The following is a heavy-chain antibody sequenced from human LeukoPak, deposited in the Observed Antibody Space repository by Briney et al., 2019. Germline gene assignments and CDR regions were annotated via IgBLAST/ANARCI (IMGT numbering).Heavy chain of an antibody. J-gene: IGHJ4*02. CDR1: GYTFTSYA. D-gene: IGHD3-10*01. CDR3: AREPYGSGSYLDYFDY. CDR2: INTNTGNP. Sequence: GASVKVSCKASGYTFTSYAMNWVRQAPGQGLEWMGWINTNTGNPTYAQGFTGRFVFSLDTSVSTAYLQISSLKAEDTAVYYCAREPYGSGSYLDYFDYWGQGTLVTVSS. V-gene: IGHV7-4-1*02.